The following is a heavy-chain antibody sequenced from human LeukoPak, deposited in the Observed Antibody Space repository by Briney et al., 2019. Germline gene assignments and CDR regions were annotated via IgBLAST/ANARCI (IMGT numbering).Heavy chain of an antibody. Sequence: GGSLRLSCAASGFTFSSYSMNWVRQAPGKGLEWVSSIGSSSGHIYYADSVRGRFTISRDNAKNSLYLQMNSLRAEDTAVYYCASVCSSTSCYPDPWGQGTLVTVSS. J-gene: IGHJ5*02. V-gene: IGHV3-21*01. CDR1: GFTFSSYS. CDR2: IGSSSGHI. CDR3: ASVCSSTSCYPDP. D-gene: IGHD2-2*01.